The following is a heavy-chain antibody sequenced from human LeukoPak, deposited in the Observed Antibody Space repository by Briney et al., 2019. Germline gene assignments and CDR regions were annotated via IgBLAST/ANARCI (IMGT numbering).Heavy chain of an antibody. CDR3: AKVAGSSGWYGGNAFDS. CDR2: ISGDGDSR. Sequence: GGSLRLSCAASEFTFSNYAMSWLRQTPGKGLEWVSGISGDGDSRYYADSVNGRFTISRDNSKNTLYLQMNSLRAEDTALYYCAKVAGSSGWYGGNAFDSWGQGRMVTVSS. J-gene: IGHJ3*02. V-gene: IGHV3-23*01. CDR1: EFTFSNYA. D-gene: IGHD6-19*01.